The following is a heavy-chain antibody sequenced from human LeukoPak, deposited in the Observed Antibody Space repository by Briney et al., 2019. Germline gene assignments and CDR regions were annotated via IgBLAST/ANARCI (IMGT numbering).Heavy chain of an antibody. V-gene: IGHV1-69*06. D-gene: IGHD5-12*01. Sequence: SVKVSCKASGGTFSSYAISWVRQAPGQGLEWMGGIIPIFGTANYAQKFQGRVTITADKSTSTAYMELSSLRSDDMAVYYCARSRGHCSGYANDAFDIWGQGTMVTVSS. J-gene: IGHJ3*02. CDR3: ARSRGHCSGYANDAFDI. CDR1: GGTFSSYA. CDR2: IIPIFGTA.